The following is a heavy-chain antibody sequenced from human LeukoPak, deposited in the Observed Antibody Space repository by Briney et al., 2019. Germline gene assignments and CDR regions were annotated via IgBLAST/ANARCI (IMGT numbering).Heavy chain of an antibody. CDR2: ISSSGSTI. Sequence: GGSLRLSCAASGFTFSSYEMNWVRQAPGKGLEWVSYISSSGSTIYYANSVKGRFTISRDNAKNSLYLRMNSLRAEDTAVYYCAKTSLSDASGHYYYMDVWGKGTTVTVSS. CDR3: AKTSLSDASGHYYYMDV. D-gene: IGHD3-3*01. V-gene: IGHV3-48*03. J-gene: IGHJ6*03. CDR1: GFTFSSYE.